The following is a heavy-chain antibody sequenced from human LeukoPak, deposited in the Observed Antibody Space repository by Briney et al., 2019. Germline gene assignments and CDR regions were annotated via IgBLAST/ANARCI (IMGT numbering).Heavy chain of an antibody. Sequence: PSETLSLTCAVFGGSLSGYYWSWIRQPPGKGLEWIGEINHSGSTNYNPFLKSRVTISVDTSKKQFSLKLSSVTAADTAVYYCVGGASYTVTTYYFDYWGQGTLVTVSS. CDR3: VGGASYTVTTYYFDY. CDR2: INHSGST. V-gene: IGHV4-34*01. D-gene: IGHD4-17*01. J-gene: IGHJ4*02. CDR1: GGSLSGYY.